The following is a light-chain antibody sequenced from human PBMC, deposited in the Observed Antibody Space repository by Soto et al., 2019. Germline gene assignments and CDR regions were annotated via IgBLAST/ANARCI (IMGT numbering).Light chain of an antibody. CDR3: QQYNHWPPIT. J-gene: IGKJ5*01. Sequence: MTQSPSTLSASVGDRVTITCRASQSVWTYLAWYQQKPGQAPRLLMYDASNRASGVPARFSGSGSGTEFTLTISGLQSEDFAVYFCQQYNHWPPITFGPGTRLEIK. CDR2: DAS. V-gene: IGKV3D-15*01. CDR1: QSVWTY.